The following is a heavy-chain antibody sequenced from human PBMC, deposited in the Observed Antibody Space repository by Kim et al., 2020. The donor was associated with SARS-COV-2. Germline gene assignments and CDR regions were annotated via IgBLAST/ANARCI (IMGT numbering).Heavy chain of an antibody. CDR1: GFTVSSNY. CDR3: ARDGYSGYNYYGMDG. CDR2: IYSGGST. J-gene: IGHJ6*01. V-gene: IGHV3-53*01. Sequence: GGSLRLSCAASGFTVSSNYMSWVRQAPGKGLEWVSVIYSGGSTYYADSVNGRFTISRDNSKNTLYIQMNSLRAEDTAVYYCARDGYSGYNYYGMDGWGQGTTVTVSS. D-gene: IGHD5-12*01.